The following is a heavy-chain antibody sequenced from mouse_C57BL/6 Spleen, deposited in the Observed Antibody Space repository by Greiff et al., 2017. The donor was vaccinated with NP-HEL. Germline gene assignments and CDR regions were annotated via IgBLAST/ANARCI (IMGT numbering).Heavy chain of an antibody. Sequence: VQLKESGPELVKPGASVKISCKASGYSFTGYYMNWVKQSPEKSLEWIGEINPSTGGTTYNQKFKAKATLTVDKSSSTAYMQLKSLTSEDSAVYYCVAYYKGFAYWGQGTLVTVSA. V-gene: IGHV1-42*01. J-gene: IGHJ3*01. CDR3: VAYYKGFAY. CDR2: INPSTGGT. CDR1: GYSFTGYY. D-gene: IGHD2-12*01.